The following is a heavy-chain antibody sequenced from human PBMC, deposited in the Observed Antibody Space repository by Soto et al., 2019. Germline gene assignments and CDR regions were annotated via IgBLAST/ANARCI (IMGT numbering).Heavy chain of an antibody. CDR3: ARGDCSGGNCYLSHYYHYALDV. Sequence: SETLSLTCTVSGGSISSGDYYWSWIRQPPGKGLEWIGYIYYSGNTNYNPSLKSRVTISVDTSKNQFSLKLSSVTAADTAVYYCARGDCSGGNCYLSHYYHYALDVWGQGTTVTVSS. CDR2: IYYSGNT. D-gene: IGHD2-15*01. J-gene: IGHJ6*02. CDR1: GGSISSGDYY. V-gene: IGHV4-61*08.